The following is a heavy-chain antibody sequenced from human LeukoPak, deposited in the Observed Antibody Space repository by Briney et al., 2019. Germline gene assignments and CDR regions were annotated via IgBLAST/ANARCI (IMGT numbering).Heavy chain of an antibody. CDR1: GFTFSSYS. J-gene: IGHJ3*02. V-gene: IGHV3-21*01. CDR2: ISSSSSYI. D-gene: IGHD5-18*01. Sequence: GGSLRLSCAASGFTFSSYSMNWVRQAPGKGLEWVSSISSSSSYIYYADSVKGRFTISRDNAKNSLYLKMNSLRAEDTAVYYCATGGDTAMVLDAFDIWGQGTMVTVSS. CDR3: ATGGDTAMVLDAFDI.